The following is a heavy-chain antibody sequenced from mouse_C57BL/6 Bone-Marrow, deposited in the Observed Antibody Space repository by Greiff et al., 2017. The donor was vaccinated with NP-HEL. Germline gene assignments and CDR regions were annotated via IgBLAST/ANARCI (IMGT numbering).Heavy chain of an antibody. Sequence: QVQLQQSGAELMKPGASVNLSCKATGYAFTNYLIEWVKQRPGQGLEWIGVINPGSGGTNYNEKFKGKATLTADKSSSTAYMQLSSLTSEDSAVYFCARGRSFAYWGQGTLVTVSA. J-gene: IGHJ3*01. CDR1: GYAFTNYL. V-gene: IGHV1-54*01. CDR2: INPGSGGT. CDR3: ARGRSFAY.